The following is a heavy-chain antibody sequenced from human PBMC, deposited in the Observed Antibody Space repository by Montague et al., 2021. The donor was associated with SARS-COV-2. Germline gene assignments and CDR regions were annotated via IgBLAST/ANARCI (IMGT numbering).Heavy chain of an antibody. CDR1: GYTVSRYA. V-gene: IGHV3-23*03. D-gene: IGHD2-2*01. Sequence: SLRLSCAASGYTVSRYALSWVRQAPGKGLEWVSVISSGGRSQYYSYAXXVLFNISRDNSKKTLYLQMNSLRAEDTAVSYCATGGYCSSTSCYGGYFWGQGTLVTVSS. J-gene: IGHJ4*02. CDR3: ATGGYCSSTSCYGGYF. CDR2: ISSGGRSQ.